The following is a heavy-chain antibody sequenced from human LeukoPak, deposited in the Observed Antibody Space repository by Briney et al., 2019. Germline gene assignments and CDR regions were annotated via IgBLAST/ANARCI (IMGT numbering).Heavy chain of an antibody. Sequence: GGSLRLSCAASGFTFSSYAISWVRHAPGEGLEWVSAISGRGGSTYYADSAEGRVSMSRDNTKNTLYLQMKSPRAEGTALYYCERPGAWFADAFDIWGQETMVTASS. CDR2: ISGRGGST. D-gene: IGHD3-10*01. CDR1: GFTFSSYA. CDR3: ERPGAWFADAFDI. J-gene: IGHJ3*02. V-gene: IGHV3-23*01.